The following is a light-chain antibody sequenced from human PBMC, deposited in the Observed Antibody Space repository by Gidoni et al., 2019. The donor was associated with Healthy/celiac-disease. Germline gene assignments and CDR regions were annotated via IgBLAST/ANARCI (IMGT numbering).Light chain of an antibody. J-gene: IGLJ3*02. V-gene: IGLV2-14*03. CDR1: SSDVGGYNY. CDR2: DVS. Sequence: HSALTQPASVSGSPAPSITISCTGTSSDVGGYNYVSWYQQHPGKAPKLMIYDVSNRPSGVSNRFSGSKSGNTASLTISGLQAEDEADYYCSSYTSSSTPVFGGGTKLTVL. CDR3: SSYTSSSTPV.